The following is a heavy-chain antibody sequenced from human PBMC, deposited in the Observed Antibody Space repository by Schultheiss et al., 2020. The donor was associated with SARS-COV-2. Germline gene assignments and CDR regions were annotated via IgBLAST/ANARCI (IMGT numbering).Heavy chain of an antibody. J-gene: IGHJ4*02. CDR2: ISYDGSNK. CDR3: ARGVGDY. CDR1: GFTFSSYS. V-gene: IGHV3-30*03. Sequence: GGSLRLSCATSGFTFSSYSMIWVRQAPGKGLEWVAVISYDGSNKYYADSVKGRFTISRDNAKNSLSLQMNSLRDEDTAVYYCARGVGDYWGQGALVTVSS. D-gene: IGHD5/OR15-5a*01.